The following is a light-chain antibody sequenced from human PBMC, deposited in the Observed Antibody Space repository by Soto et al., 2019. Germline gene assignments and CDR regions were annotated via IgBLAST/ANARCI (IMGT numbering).Light chain of an antibody. J-gene: IGKJ1*01. CDR2: KAS. CDR1: QSISSW. Sequence: DIQMTQSPSTLSASVGDRVTITCRASQSISSWLAWYQQKPGKAPKLLIYKASSLESGVPSRFSGSGSGTEFTLTISSLQPDDFATYYCQQYGSSPWTSGQGTKVEIK. V-gene: IGKV1-5*03. CDR3: QQYGSSPWT.